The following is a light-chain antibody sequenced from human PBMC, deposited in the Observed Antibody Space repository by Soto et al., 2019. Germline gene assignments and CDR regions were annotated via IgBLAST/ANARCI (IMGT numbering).Light chain of an antibody. CDR3: SSYTSSNTLV. V-gene: IGLV2-14*01. J-gene: IGLJ2*01. CDR2: DVS. Sequence: QSALTKPASVSGSPGQSITISCTGTSSDVGGYDHVSWYQQHPGRAPKLMIYDVSNRPSGVSNRFSGSKSGNTASLTISGLQAEDEADYYCSSYTSSNTLVFGGGTKLTVL. CDR1: SSDVGGYDH.